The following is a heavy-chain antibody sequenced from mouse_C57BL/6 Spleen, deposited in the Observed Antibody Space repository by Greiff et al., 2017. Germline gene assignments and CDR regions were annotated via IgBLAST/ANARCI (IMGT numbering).Heavy chain of an antibody. J-gene: IGHJ3*01. V-gene: IGHV1-55*01. CDR1: GYTFTSYW. CDR2: IYPGSGST. D-gene: IGHD1-1*01. CDR3: AIEGNYYGSSSWFAY. Sequence: QVQLQQPGAELVKPGASVKMSCKASGYTFTSYWITWVKQRPGQGLEWIGDIYPGSGSTNYNEKFKSKATLTVDTSSSTAYMQLSSLTSEDSAVYYCAIEGNYYGSSSWFAYWGQWTLVTVSA.